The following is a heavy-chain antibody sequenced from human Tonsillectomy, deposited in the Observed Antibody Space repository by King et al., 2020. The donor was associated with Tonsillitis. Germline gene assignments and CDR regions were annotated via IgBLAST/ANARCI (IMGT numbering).Heavy chain of an antibody. J-gene: IGHJ4*02. CDR2: MYYRGTI. V-gene: IGHV4-39*01. D-gene: IGHD1-26*01. CDR1: GGYISSSDHY. CDR3: AGYVSGSFDS. Sequence: QLQESGPGVVKPSETLSLTCTVSGGYISSSDHYWAWIRQPPGKGLEWIGYMYYRGTIFYNPSLKSRITISGGTSENRFSLKLSSVTAADTAVYFCAGYVSGSFDSWGQGALVTVSS.